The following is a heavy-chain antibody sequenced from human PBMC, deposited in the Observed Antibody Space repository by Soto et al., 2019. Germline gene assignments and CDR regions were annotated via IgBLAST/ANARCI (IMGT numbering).Heavy chain of an antibody. CDR2: IYYSAST. V-gene: IGHV4-31*03. CDR3: ARVFTQAYDSSGYSNWFDT. D-gene: IGHD3-22*01. CDR1: GGSISSGGYY. J-gene: IGHJ5*02. Sequence: SETLSLTCTVPGGSISSGGYYWSWIRQHPGTGLEWIGYIYYSASTYYNPSLKTRVTISVDTSKNQFSLKLSSVTAADTAVYYCARVFTQAYDSSGYSNWFDTWGRGTRVAFSS.